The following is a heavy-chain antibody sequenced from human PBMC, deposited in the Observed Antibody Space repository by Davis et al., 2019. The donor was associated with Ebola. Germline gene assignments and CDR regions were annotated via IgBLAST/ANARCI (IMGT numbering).Heavy chain of an antibody. CDR2: IYSGGST. Sequence: LSLTCAASGFTVSSNYMSWVRQAPGKGLEWVSVIYSGGSTYYADSVKGRFTISRHNSKNTLYLQMNSLRDEDTAVYYCARGYYYGMDVWGQGTTVTVSS. J-gene: IGHJ6*02. CDR1: GFTVSSNY. V-gene: IGHV3-53*01. CDR3: ARGYYYGMDV.